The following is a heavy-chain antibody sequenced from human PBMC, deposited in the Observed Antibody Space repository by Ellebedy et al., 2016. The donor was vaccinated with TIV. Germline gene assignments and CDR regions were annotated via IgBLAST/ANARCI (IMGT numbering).Heavy chain of an antibody. J-gene: IGHJ6*02. CDR2: INHSGST. CDR3: ARDVGYRYCSSTSCYANYYYGMDV. CDR1: GGSFSGYY. D-gene: IGHD2-2*01. V-gene: IGHV4-34*01. Sequence: SETLSLTXAVYGGSFSGYYWSWIRQPPGKGLEWIGEINHSGSTNYNPSLKSRVTISVDTSKNQFSLKLSSVTAADTAVYYCARDVGYRYCSSTSCYANYYYGMDVWGQGTTVTVSS.